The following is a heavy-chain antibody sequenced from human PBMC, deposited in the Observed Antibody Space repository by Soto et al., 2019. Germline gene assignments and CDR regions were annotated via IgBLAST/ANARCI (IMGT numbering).Heavy chain of an antibody. J-gene: IGHJ5*02. CDR3: ARVVPGAEAWFGP. Sequence: ASVKVTCKTSGYTFSNYGITWVRQAPGQPLEWLGWISLYSDGTDYAQKFQGRVSMTTDTSTTTAYMELRSLRSDDTAVYYCARVVPGAEAWFGPWGQGTLVTVSS. V-gene: IGHV1-18*01. CDR2: ISLYSDGT. D-gene: IGHD2-2*01. CDR1: GYTFSNYG.